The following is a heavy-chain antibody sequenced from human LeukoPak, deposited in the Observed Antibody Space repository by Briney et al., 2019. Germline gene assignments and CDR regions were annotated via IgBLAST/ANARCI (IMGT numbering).Heavy chain of an antibody. CDR3: ARERASGYSSSWYGLNDI. CDR1: GGTFSSYA. D-gene: IGHD6-13*01. Sequence: SVKVSCKASGGTFSSYAISWVRQAPGQGLEWMGGIIPIFGTANYAQKFQGRVTITADESTSTAYMELSSLRSEDAAVYYCARERASGYSSSWYGLNDIWGQGTMVTVSS. J-gene: IGHJ3*02. V-gene: IGHV1-69*01. CDR2: IIPIFGTA.